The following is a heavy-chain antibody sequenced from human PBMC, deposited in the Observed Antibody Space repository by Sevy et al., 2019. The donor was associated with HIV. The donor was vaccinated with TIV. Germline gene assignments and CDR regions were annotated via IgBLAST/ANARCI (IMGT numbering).Heavy chain of an antibody. CDR2: ISWDGGST. V-gene: IGHV3-43*01. J-gene: IGHJ4*02. CDR1: GFTFDDYT. D-gene: IGHD6-13*01. Sequence: GGSLRLSCAASGFTFDDYTMHWVRQAPGKGLEWVSLISWDGGSTYYADSVKGRFTISRDNSKKSLYLQMNSLRAEDTALYYCAKGSSSWYQPFDYWGQGTLVTVSS. CDR3: AKGSSSWYQPFDY.